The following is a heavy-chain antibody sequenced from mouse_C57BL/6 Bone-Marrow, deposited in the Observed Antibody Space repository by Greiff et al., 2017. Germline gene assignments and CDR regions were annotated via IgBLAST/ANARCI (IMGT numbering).Heavy chain of an antibody. Sequence: QVQLKESGPELVKPGASVKISCKASGYAFSSSWMNWVKQRPGKGLEWIGRIYPGDGDTNYNGKFKGKATLTADKSSSTAYMQLSSLTSEDSAVYFCASLITTVVATDYWGQGTTLTVSS. CDR3: ASLITTVVATDY. V-gene: IGHV1-82*01. CDR2: IYPGDGDT. J-gene: IGHJ2*01. D-gene: IGHD1-1*01. CDR1: GYAFSSSW.